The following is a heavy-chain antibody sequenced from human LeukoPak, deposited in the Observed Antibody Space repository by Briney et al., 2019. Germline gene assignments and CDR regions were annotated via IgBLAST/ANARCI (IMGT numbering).Heavy chain of an antibody. CDR3: ARGSHDYGDFYLFDH. Sequence: GGSLGLSCAASGFTFSSYAMHWVRQAPGKGLEWVAVISYDGSNKYYADSVKGRFTISRDNSKNTLYLQMNSLRAEDTAVYYCARGSHDYGDFYLFDHWGQGTLVSVSS. V-gene: IGHV3-30*04. J-gene: IGHJ4*02. D-gene: IGHD4-17*01. CDR2: ISYDGSNK. CDR1: GFTFSSYA.